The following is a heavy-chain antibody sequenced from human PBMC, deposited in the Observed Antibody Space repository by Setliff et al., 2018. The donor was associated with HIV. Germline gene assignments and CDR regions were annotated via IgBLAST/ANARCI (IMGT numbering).Heavy chain of an antibody. CDR1: GFTFSSYS. CDR3: ARYNWNPLGYRFDY. J-gene: IGHJ4*02. CDR2: ISGSGSEK. V-gene: IGHV3-21*05. Sequence: GGSLRLSCAASGFTFSSYSMNWVRQSPGKGLEWVSYISGSGSEKYYVDSVKGRFTISRDNAKNSLYLQMNSLRAEDTAVYYCARYNWNPLGYRFDYWGQGTLVTVSS. D-gene: IGHD1-20*01.